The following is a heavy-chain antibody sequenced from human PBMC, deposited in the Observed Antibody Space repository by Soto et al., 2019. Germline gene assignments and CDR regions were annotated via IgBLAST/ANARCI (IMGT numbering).Heavy chain of an antibody. D-gene: IGHD3-3*01. CDR1: GYSISSGYY. CDR2: IYHGGST. Sequence: CLTCAVSGYSISSGYYWGWLRQPPGKGLEWIGSIYHGGSTYYNPSLNSRVTLSIDMTNNHVSLILNSVTAADTAVYYCARVGPWATSYSERSHYTFENWFDPWGQGTLVTVSS. J-gene: IGHJ5*02. V-gene: IGHV4-38-2*01. CDR3: ARVGPWATSYSERSHYTFENWFDP.